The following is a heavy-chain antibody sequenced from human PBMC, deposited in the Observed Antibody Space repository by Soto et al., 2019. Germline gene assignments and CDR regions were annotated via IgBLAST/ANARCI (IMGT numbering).Heavy chain of an antibody. J-gene: IGHJ4*02. CDR1: GFSLSTSGVG. V-gene: IGHV2-5*01. Sequence: QITLKESGPTLVKPTQTLTLTCTFSGFSLSTSGVGVGWIRQPPGKALEWLALIYWNDDKRYSPSLKSRLTITKDTSKNQVVLTMTNMDPVDTATYYCAHSPGTYFDWLFTQEFDYWGQGTLVTVSS. CDR3: AHSPGTYFDWLFTQEFDY. CDR2: IYWNDDK. D-gene: IGHD3-9*01.